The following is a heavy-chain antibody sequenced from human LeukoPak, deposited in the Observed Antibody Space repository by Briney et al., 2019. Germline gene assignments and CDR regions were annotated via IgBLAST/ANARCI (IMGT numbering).Heavy chain of an antibody. CDR2: IYSGGST. Sequence: GGSLRLSCAASGFTFSSYAMSWVRQAPGKGLEWVSVIYSGGSTYYADSVKGRFTISRDNSKNTLYLQMNSLRAEDTAVYYCARVPVPGTFWTQKNDYWGQGTLVTVSS. D-gene: IGHD6-19*01. J-gene: IGHJ4*02. CDR1: GFTFSSYA. V-gene: IGHV3-53*01. CDR3: ARVPVPGTFWTQKNDY.